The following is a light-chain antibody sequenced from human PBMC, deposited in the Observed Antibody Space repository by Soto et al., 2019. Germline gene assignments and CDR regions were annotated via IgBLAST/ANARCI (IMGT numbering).Light chain of an antibody. CDR1: SSNIGAGYA. CDR3: QSYDASLNWV. CDR2: TNT. Sequence: QAVLTQPTSVSGAPGQRVTISCTGNSSNIGAGYAVHWYQLLPGAAPKLRIYTNTNRLSGVPDRFSGSRSGPSASLAITGLQAEDEGEYSCQSYDASLNWVFGGGTKLTVL. V-gene: IGLV1-40*01. J-gene: IGLJ3*02.